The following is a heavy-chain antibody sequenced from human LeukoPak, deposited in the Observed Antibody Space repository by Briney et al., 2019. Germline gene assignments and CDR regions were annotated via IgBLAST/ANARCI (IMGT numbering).Heavy chain of an antibody. J-gene: IGHJ1*01. CDR1: GLTISNSF. D-gene: IGHD3-10*01. CDR2: IYSGGST. CDR3: ARDTDYYGSGRHGYFDH. Sequence: GGSLRLSCAASGLTISNSFMGWVRQAPGKGLEWVSLIYSGGSTYSADSVKGRFTISRDNSKNTLHLQMNSLRAEDTAVYYCARDTDYYGSGRHGYFDHWGQGTLVTVSS. V-gene: IGHV3-66*01.